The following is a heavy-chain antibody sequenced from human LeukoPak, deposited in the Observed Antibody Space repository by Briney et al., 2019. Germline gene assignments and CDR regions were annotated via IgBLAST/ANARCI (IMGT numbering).Heavy chain of an antibody. V-gene: IGHV1-18*01. Sequence: AAVKESCKASGYTLISYSISWVRQTPGQGLEWMGWISAYNGHTNYAQKLQGRVTMTTDTSTSTAYMELRSLRPDDTAVYYCARGDCSSDTCYRPEYFQPWGQGTLVTVSS. CDR3: ARGDCSSDTCYRPEYFQP. CDR2: ISAYNGHT. D-gene: IGHD2-15*01. CDR1: GYTLISYS. J-gene: IGHJ1*01.